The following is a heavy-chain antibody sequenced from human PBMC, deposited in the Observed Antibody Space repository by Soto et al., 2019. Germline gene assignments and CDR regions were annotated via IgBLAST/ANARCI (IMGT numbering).Heavy chain of an antibody. Sequence: QVQLQQWGAGLLKPSETLSLTCAVYGGSFSGYYWSWIRQPPGKGLEWIGEINHSGSTNYNPSLKSRVTISVDTSKNQFSLKLSSVTAADTAVYYCARGLGITGTTSYFDYWGQGTLVTVSS. D-gene: IGHD1-7*01. CDR2: INHSGST. CDR1: GGSFSGYY. V-gene: IGHV4-34*01. CDR3: ARGLGITGTTSYFDY. J-gene: IGHJ4*02.